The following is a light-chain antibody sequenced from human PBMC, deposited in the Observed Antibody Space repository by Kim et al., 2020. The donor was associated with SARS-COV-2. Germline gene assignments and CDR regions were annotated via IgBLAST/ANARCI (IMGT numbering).Light chain of an antibody. Sequence: QSVLTQLPSVSGAPGQRVTISCTGSSSNVGAGYDIHWYQQLPGTAPKLLIYANNNRPSGVPDRFSGSKSGTSASLAITGLQAEDEADYYCQSYDSSLTVVVFGGGTQLTVL. J-gene: IGLJ2*01. V-gene: IGLV1-40*01. CDR2: ANN. CDR3: QSYDSSLTVVV. CDR1: SSNVGAGYD.